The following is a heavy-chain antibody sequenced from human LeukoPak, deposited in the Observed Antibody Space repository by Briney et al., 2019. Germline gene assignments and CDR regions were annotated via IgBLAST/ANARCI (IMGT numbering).Heavy chain of an antibody. CDR3: AREEGQWPRILQ. Sequence: GGSLRLSCAASGFTFSSYAMHWVRQAPGKGLEWVAVISYDGSNKYYADSVKGRFTISRDNSKNTLYLQMDSLRAEDTAVYYCAREEGQWPRILQWGQGTLVTVSS. CDR1: GFTFSSYA. V-gene: IGHV3-30*04. D-gene: IGHD6-19*01. CDR2: ISYDGSNK. J-gene: IGHJ4*02.